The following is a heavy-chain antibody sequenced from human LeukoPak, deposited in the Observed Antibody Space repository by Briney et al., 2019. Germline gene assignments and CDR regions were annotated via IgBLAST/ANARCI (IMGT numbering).Heavy chain of an antibody. V-gene: IGHV1-46*01. CDR3: ATEPPGAYYFDY. CDR2: SYASAGDT. Sequence: ASVKVSCKASGYDFTNHHVHWMRQAPGQGLEWMGISYASAGDTRFARKFRGRVTMTRDTSTTTVYMDLTTLRSEDTAVYFCATEPPGAYYFDYWGQGTLVTVSS. J-gene: IGHJ4*02. CDR1: GYDFTNHH. D-gene: IGHD4-17*01.